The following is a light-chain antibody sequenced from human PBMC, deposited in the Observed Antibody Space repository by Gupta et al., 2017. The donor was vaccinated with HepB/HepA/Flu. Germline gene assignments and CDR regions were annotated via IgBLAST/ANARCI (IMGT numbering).Light chain of an antibody. CDR2: GAS. CDR1: QSVSSN. J-gene: IGKJ5*01. V-gene: IGKV3-15*01. Sequence: EIVMTQSPATLSVSPGERATLSCRASQSVSSNVAWYQQKPGQAPRLLIYGASTRATGIPARFSGSGSGREFTLTISSRQSEDFAVYYCQQHNDWSQRTFGQGTQVEIK. CDR3: QQHNDWSQRT.